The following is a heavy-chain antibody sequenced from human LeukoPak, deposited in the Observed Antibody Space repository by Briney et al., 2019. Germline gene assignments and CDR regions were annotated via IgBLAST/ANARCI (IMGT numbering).Heavy chain of an antibody. CDR1: GFTFSSYW. Sequence: PGGSLRLSCAASGFTFSSYWMNWVRQAPGKGLEWVANIKQDGSEKYYVDSVKGRFTISRDNAKNSLYLQMNSLRAEDTAVYYCAKDFVMVRGVIIIGDAFDIWGQGTMVTVSS. J-gene: IGHJ3*02. CDR3: AKDFVMVRGVIIIGDAFDI. CDR2: IKQDGSEK. V-gene: IGHV3-7*01. D-gene: IGHD3-10*01.